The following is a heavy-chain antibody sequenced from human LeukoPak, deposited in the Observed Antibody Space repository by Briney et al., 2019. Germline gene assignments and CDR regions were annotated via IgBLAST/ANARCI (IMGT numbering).Heavy chain of an antibody. D-gene: IGHD3-22*01. V-gene: IGHV1-2*02. J-gene: IGHJ3*02. CDR2: INPNSGGT. Sequence: ASVKVSCKASGYTFTGYYMHWVRQAPGQGLEWMGWINPNSGGTNYAQKFQGRVTMTRDTSISTAYMELSRLRSDDTAVYYCARDSDYDSNAFDIWGQGTMVTVSS. CDR1: GYTFTGYY. CDR3: ARDSDYDSNAFDI.